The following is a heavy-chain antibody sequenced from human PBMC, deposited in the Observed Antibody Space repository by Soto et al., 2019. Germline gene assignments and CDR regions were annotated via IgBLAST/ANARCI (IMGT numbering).Heavy chain of an antibody. V-gene: IGHV3-30*18. CDR3: AKVIRADSTSSNFYYYSGLDV. J-gene: IGHJ6*02. CDR2: ISNNGINK. D-gene: IGHD6-6*01. CDR1: GFTFRTYG. Sequence: QVQLVESGGGVVQPGRSLRLSCAASGFTFRTYGMHWVRQAPGKGLEWLAVISNNGINKYYADSVKGRFTISRDNSRDTLFLQMNSMRGEDTAIYCCAKVIRADSTSSNFYYYSGLDVWGQGTTVTVSS.